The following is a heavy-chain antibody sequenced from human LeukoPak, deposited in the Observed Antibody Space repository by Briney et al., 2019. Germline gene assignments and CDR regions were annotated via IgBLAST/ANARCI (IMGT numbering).Heavy chain of an antibody. V-gene: IGHV4-59*08. CDR2: MHHSGST. CDR3: ARGARAGYNLEPFDY. Sequence: SETLSLTCTVSGGSIRSYYWSWIRQPPGKGLEWIGYMHHSGSTKHNPYLKSRVTISVDTSKNQFSLKLSSVTAADTAVYYCARGARAGYNLEPFDYWGQGTLVTVSS. CDR1: GGSIRSYY. D-gene: IGHD5-24*01. J-gene: IGHJ4*02.